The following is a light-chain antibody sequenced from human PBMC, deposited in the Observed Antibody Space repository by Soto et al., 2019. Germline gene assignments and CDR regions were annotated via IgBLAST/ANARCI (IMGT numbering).Light chain of an antibody. J-gene: IGKJ1*01. CDR2: DAS. CDR3: RQYGSAPWT. V-gene: IGKV3-20*01. Sequence: EIVLTQSPGTLSLSPGERATLSCRASQSVSSSYLALYQQKPGQDPRLLIYDASTRATGIPDRISGSGSGRHFTLIISRVEPEDFAVYYCRQYGSAPWTFGQGTRVEIK. CDR1: QSVSSSY.